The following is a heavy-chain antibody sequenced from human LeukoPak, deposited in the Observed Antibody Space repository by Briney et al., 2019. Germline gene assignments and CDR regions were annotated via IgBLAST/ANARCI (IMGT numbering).Heavy chain of an antibody. D-gene: IGHD6-19*01. CDR2: IYSGGRT. CDR3: ARGRSSGWYMIFDY. Sequence: GGSLRLSRAASGFTVSSNYMSWVRQAPGKGLEWVSVIYSGGRTYYSDSVKGRFTISRDNSKNTLYLQMNSLRAEDTAVYYCARGRSSGWYMIFDYWGQGTLVTVSS. J-gene: IGHJ4*02. CDR1: GFTVSSNY. V-gene: IGHV3-53*01.